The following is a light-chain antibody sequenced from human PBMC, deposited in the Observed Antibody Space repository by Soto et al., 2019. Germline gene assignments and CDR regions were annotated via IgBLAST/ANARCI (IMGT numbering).Light chain of an antibody. Sequence: QSVLTQPASVSGSPGQSITISCTGTSSDVGGYSYVSWYQQHPGKAPKLMIYEVRNRPSGVSNRFSGSKSGNTASLTISGLQAEDESEYYCSSYRSGSTLVVFGGGTKLTVL. V-gene: IGLV2-14*01. CDR1: SSDVGGYSY. CDR2: EVR. J-gene: IGLJ2*01. CDR3: SSYRSGSTLVV.